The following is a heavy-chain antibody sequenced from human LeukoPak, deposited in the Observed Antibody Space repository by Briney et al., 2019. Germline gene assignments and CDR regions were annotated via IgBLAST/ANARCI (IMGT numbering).Heavy chain of an antibody. Sequence: GGSLRLSCAASGFTFSSYAMSWVRQAPGKGLEWVSAISGSGGSIYYADSVKGRFTISRDNSKNTLYLQMNSLRAEDTAVYYCAKGRYYGSGSYYPRAYFDYWGQGTLVTVSS. V-gene: IGHV3-23*01. CDR2: ISGSGGSI. CDR1: GFTFSSYA. J-gene: IGHJ4*02. D-gene: IGHD3-10*01. CDR3: AKGRYYGSGSYYPRAYFDY.